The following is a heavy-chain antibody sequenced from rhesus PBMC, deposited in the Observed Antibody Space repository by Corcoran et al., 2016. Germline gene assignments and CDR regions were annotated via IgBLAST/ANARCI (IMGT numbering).Heavy chain of an antibody. V-gene: IGHV4S19*01. CDR1: GGSISSSYW. D-gene: IGHD4-29*01. CDR2: ISGSGGST. CDR3: ARDQEQLSGLDS. J-gene: IGHJ6*01. Sequence: QVQLQESGPGLVKPSETLSLTCAVSGGSISSSYWWTWIRQPPGMGLGWIGYISGSGGSTYSNPSLKSRVTISKDTSKNQFSLKLSSVTAADTAVYYCARDQEQLSGLDSWGQGVVVTVSS.